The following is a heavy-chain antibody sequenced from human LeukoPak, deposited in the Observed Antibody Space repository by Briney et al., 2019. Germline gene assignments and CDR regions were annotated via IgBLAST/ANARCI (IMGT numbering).Heavy chain of an antibody. CDR2: ISSSGSTI. CDR1: GFTFSDYY. J-gene: IGHJ3*02. V-gene: IGHV3-11*04. CDR3: ARRSAAKDAFDI. Sequence: NTGGSLRLSCAASGFTFSDYYMSWIRQAPGKGLEWVSYISSSGSTIYYADSVKGRFTISRDTSKNTLYLQMNSLRAEDTAVYYCARRSAAKDAFDIWGQGTMVTVSS. D-gene: IGHD6-25*01.